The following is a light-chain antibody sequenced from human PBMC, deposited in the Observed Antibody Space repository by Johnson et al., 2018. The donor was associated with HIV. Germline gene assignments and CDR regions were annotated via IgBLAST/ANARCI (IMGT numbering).Light chain of an antibody. Sequence: QSVLTQPPSVSAAPGQKVTISCSGSSSNIGNNYVSWYQQLPGTAPKLLIYDNNKRPSGIPDRFSGSKSGTSATLGITGLQTGDEADDYCGTWDSSLTVGVFGSW. V-gene: IGLV1-51*01. CDR2: DNN. J-gene: IGLJ1*01. CDR1: SSNIGNNY. CDR3: GTWDSSLTVGV.